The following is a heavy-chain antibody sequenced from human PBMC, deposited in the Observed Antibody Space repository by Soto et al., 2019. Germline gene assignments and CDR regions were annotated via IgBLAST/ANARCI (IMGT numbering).Heavy chain of an antibody. D-gene: IGHD3-9*01. CDR1: GYTFTSYG. CDR2: ISAYNGNT. J-gene: IGHJ5*01. V-gene: IGHV1-18*01. Sequence: GASVKVSCKASGYTFTSYGISWVRQAPGQGLEWMGWISAYNGNTNYAQKLQGRVTMTTDTSTSTAYMELRSLRSDDTAVYYCARVYDILTGKNWFDSWGQGTLVTVSS. CDR3: ARVYDILTGKNWFDS.